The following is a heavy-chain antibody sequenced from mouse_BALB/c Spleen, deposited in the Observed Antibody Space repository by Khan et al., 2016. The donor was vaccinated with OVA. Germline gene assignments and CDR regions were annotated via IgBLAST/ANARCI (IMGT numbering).Heavy chain of an antibody. Sequence: EVQLQESGPGLVKPSQTVSLTCTVTGISITSGNYRWSWIRQFPGNKLEWIGNIYYSGTVTYNPSLTRRTTITRDTSKNHFFLEMNSLTAEDTATYYCARDYGSLYWYFDVWGAGTTVTVSS. D-gene: IGHD1-1*01. CDR1: GISITSGNYR. CDR3: ARDYGSLYWYFDV. V-gene: IGHV3-5*02. J-gene: IGHJ1*01. CDR2: IYYSGTV.